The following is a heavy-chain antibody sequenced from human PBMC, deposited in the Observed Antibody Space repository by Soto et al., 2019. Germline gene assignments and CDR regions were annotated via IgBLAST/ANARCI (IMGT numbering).Heavy chain of an antibody. V-gene: IGHV1-8*01. CDR2: VSPNSGNT. Sequence: ASVKVSCKASGYTFTDYDINWVRQAPGQGLEWMGWVSPNSGNTVYAQKFQDRVTMTRDTSISTAYMELSNLRFEDSAMYYCARGRFYSETSTWFAFWGQGTPVTFSS. CDR3: ARGRFYSETSTWFAF. J-gene: IGHJ5*01. CDR1: GYTFTDYD. D-gene: IGHD2-2*01.